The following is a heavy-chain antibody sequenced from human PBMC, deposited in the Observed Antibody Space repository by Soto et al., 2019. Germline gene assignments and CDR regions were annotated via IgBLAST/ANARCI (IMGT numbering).Heavy chain of an antibody. CDR1: GGSFTSGAFY. J-gene: IGHJ4*02. D-gene: IGHD3-16*02. V-gene: IGHV4-39*02. CDR3: ARAPETPPIVRVVVPYFFDS. Sequence: SETLSLTCTVSGGSFTSGAFYWGWIRQPPGKGLEWIGSASYSGRTYYSPSLKSRATIFVDTARNQFSLRLSSVTAADTAVYYCARAPETPPIVRVVVPYFFDSWGQATLVTVSS. CDR2: ASYSGRT.